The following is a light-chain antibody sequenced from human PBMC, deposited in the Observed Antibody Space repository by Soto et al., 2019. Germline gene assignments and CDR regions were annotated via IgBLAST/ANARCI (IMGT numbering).Light chain of an antibody. CDR1: QSVLYSSNNKNY. CDR2: WAS. J-gene: IGKJ4*01. V-gene: IGKV4-1*01. Sequence: DIVMTQSPDSLAXSLGERATIXXXXSQSVLYSSNNKNYLAWYQQKPGQPPKLLIYWASTRESGVPDRFSGSGSGTDFTLTISSLQAEDVAVYYCQQYYSPPLTFGGGTKVEIK. CDR3: QQYYSPPLT.